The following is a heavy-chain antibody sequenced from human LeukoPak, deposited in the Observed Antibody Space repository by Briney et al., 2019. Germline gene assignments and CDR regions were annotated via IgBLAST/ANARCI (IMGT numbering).Heavy chain of an antibody. CDR1: GYTFTSYY. CDR2: INPSGGST. D-gene: IGHD6-19*01. CDR3: ARGGSSGWQENYYYYGMDV. Sequence: ASVKVSCKASGYTFTSYYTHWVRQAPGQGLEWMGIINPSGGSTSYAQKFQGRVTMTRDTSTSTVYMELSSLRSEDTAVYYCARGGSSGWQENYYYYGMDVWGQGTTVTVSS. J-gene: IGHJ6*02. V-gene: IGHV1-46*01.